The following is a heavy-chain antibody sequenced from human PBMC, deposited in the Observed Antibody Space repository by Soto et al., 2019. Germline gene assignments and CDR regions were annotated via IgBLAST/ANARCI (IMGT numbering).Heavy chain of an antibody. V-gene: IGHV4-34*01. D-gene: IGHD3-3*01. CDR2: INHSGST. CDR1: GGSFSGYY. J-gene: IGHJ6*02. CDR3: ARASPQYDFWSGYYRLDYYGMDV. Sequence: KPSETLSLTCAVYGGSFSGYYWSWIRQPPGKGLEWIGEINHSGSTNYNPSLKSRVTISVDTSKNQFSLKLSSVTAADTAVYYCARASPQYDFWSGYYRLDYYGMDVWGQGTTVTVSS.